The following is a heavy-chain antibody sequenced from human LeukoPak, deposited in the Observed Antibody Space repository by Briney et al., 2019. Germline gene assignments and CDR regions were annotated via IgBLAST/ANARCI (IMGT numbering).Heavy chain of an antibody. CDR2: INPNSGGT. CDR3: ARDRDGSYYFDY. D-gene: IGHD1-26*01. CDR1: GYTFTGYY. Sequence: ASVKVSCKASGYTFTGYYMHWVRQAPGQGLEWMGWINPNSGGTNYAQKFQGRVTMTRDTSISTAYMELSRLRSDDTAVYYCARDRDGSYYFDYWGQGTLVTVSS. J-gene: IGHJ4*02. V-gene: IGHV1-2*02.